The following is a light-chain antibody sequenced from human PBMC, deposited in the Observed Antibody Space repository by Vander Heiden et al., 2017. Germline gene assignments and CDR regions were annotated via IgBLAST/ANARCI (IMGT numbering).Light chain of an antibody. V-gene: IGKV2-28*01. CDR2: LGS. J-gene: IGKJ1*01. CDR3: MQALQTPT. CDR1: PSLLHSNVYNY. Sequence: DIVMTQSPLSLPVTPGEPASISCRASPSLLHSNVYNYLDWYLQKPGQSPQLLIYLGSNRASGVPDRFSGSGSGTDFTLKISRVEAEDVGVYYCMQALQTPTFGQGTKVEIK.